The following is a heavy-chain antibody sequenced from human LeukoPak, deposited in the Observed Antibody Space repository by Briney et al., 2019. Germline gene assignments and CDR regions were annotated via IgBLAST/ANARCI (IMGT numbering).Heavy chain of an antibody. V-gene: IGHV3-7*01. J-gene: IGHJ3*02. CDR2: IKKDGSQK. Sequence: GGSLRLSCAASGFTFSSYWMSWVRQTPGKGLAWAANIKKDGSQKYYVDSVKGRFTISRDNAKNSLYLQMNSLRAEDTAVYYCARKGAWLYACDIWGEGTMVSVSS. CDR1: GFTFSSYW. D-gene: IGHD6-19*01. CDR3: ARKGAWLYACDI.